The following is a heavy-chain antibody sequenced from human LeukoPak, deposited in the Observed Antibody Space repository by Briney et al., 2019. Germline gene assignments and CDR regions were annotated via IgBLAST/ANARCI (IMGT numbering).Heavy chain of an antibody. CDR2: IYPGDSDT. CDR1: GYSFTNYW. D-gene: IGHD4-17*01. Sequence: GESLKISCKGSGYSFTNYWIGWVRQMPGKGLEWMGIIYPGDSDTRYSPSFQGQVTISADKSINTAYLQWSSQKASDTAMYYCVRRGTVTALSSWFDPWGQGTLVTVSS. V-gene: IGHV5-51*01. CDR3: VRRGTVTALSSWFDP. J-gene: IGHJ5*02.